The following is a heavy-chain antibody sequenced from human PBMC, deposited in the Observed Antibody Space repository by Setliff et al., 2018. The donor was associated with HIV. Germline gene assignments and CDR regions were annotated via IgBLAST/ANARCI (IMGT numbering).Heavy chain of an antibody. D-gene: IGHD3-22*01. CDR1: GFIFSSYA. V-gene: IGHV3-30*07. Sequence: PGGSLRLSCAASGFIFSSYAMHWVRQAPGKVLEWVAVMSYDGNNKYYADSVKGRFTISRDNSKNTLYLQMNSLRAEDTAVYYCARDLSYDYDRSSDTFDYWGQGTLVTVSS. CDR3: ARDLSYDYDRSSDTFDY. CDR2: MSYDGNNK. J-gene: IGHJ4*02.